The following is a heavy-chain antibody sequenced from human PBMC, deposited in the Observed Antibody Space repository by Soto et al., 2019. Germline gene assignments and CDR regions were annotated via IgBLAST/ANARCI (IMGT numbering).Heavy chain of an antibody. J-gene: IGHJ4*02. Sequence: PGGSLRLSCAASGFTFSSYWMSWVRQAPGKGLEWVANIKQDGSEKYYVDSVKGRFTISRDNAKNSLYLQMNSLRAEDTAVYYCAREVEHYHIWSGYGYWGQGTLVTVSS. CDR2: IKQDGSEK. D-gene: IGHD3-3*01. V-gene: IGHV3-7*01. CDR3: AREVEHYHIWSGYGY. CDR1: GFTFSSYW.